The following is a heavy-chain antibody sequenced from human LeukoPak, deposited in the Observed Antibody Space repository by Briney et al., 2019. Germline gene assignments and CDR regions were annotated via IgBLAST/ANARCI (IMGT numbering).Heavy chain of an antibody. D-gene: IGHD6-19*01. V-gene: IGHV3-33*08. J-gene: IGHJ4*02. Sequence: GGSLRLSCAASGFTFSSYAMSWVRQAPGKGLEWVAVIWYDGSNKYYADSVKGRFTISRDNSKNTLYLQMNSLRAEDTAVYYCARGAVAAKFDYWGQGTLVTVSS. CDR3: ARGAVAAKFDY. CDR2: IWYDGSNK. CDR1: GFTFSSYA.